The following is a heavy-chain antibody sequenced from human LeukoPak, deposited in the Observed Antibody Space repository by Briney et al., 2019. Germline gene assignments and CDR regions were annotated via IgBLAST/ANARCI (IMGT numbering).Heavy chain of an antibody. CDR1: GFTFSSYE. Sequence: GGSLRPSCAASGFTFSSYEMNWVRQAPGKGLEWVSYISTSGSTIYYADSVKGRFTISRDNSKNTLYLQMNSLRAEDTAVYYCARVFPSVAGTSDYWGQGTLVTVSS. V-gene: IGHV3-48*03. CDR3: ARVFPSVAGTSDY. CDR2: ISTSGSTI. D-gene: IGHD6-19*01. J-gene: IGHJ4*02.